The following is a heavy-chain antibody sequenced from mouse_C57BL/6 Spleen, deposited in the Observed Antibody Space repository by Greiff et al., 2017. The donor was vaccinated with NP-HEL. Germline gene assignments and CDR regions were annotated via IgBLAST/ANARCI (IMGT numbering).Heavy chain of an antibody. V-gene: IGHV14-4*01. D-gene: IGHD3-2*02. CDR2: IDPENGDT. CDR1: GFNIKDDY. CDR3: TGAAQATGFAY. J-gene: IGHJ3*01. Sequence: VQLQQSGAELVRPGASVKLSCTASGFNIKDDYMHWVKQRPEQGLEWIGWIDPENGDTEYASNFQGKATITADTSSNTAYLQLSSLTSEDTAVYYCTGAAQATGFAYWGQGTLVTVSA.